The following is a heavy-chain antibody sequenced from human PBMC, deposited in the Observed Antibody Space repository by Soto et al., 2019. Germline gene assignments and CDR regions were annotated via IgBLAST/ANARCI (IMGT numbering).Heavy chain of an antibody. CDR3: ASQQLVHYYYGMDV. CDR2: IYYSGST. CDR1: GGSISSSSYY. Sequence: QLQLQESGPGLVKPSEKLSLTCTVSGGSISSSSYYWVWIRQPPGKGLEWIGSIYYSGSTYDNPSLKSRVTISVDTSKNQFALKLSSVTAADTAVYYCASQQLVHYYYGMDVWGQWTKVTVSS. D-gene: IGHD6-13*01. J-gene: IGHJ6*02. V-gene: IGHV4-39*01.